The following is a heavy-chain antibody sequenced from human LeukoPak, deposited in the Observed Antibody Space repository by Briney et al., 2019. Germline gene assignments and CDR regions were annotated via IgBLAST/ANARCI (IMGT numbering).Heavy chain of an antibody. D-gene: IGHD1-26*01. CDR2: IYYSGNT. Sequence: SETLSLTCTVSGGSISGSDYYWTWIRQPPGKGLEWIASIYYSGNTLYNPSLKSRVTMSAATSKSQFSLNLTSVTAADTAVYYCARDLGATFDVWGRGTLVTVSS. CDR1: GGSISGSDYY. CDR3: ARDLGATFDV. J-gene: IGHJ2*01. V-gene: IGHV4-39*07.